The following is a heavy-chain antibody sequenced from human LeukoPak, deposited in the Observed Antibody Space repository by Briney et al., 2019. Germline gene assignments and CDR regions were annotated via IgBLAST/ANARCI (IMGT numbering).Heavy chain of an antibody. Sequence: SETLSLTCAVYGGSFSGYYWSWIRQPPGKGLEWIGEINHSGSTNYNPSLKSRVTISVDTSKNQFSLKLSSVTAADTAVYYCAVSVTTDAFDIWGQGTMVTVSS. V-gene: IGHV4-34*01. J-gene: IGHJ3*02. CDR3: AVSVTTDAFDI. CDR2: INHSGST. D-gene: IGHD4-11*01. CDR1: GGSFSGYY.